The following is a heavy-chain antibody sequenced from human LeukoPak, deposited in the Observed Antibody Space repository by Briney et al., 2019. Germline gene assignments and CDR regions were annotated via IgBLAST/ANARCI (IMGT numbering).Heavy chain of an antibody. J-gene: IGHJ5*01. CDR3: AKEGAFPIITYDS. CDR2: INQDGTEK. CDR1: GFTFSGFW. D-gene: IGHD3-10*01. V-gene: IGHV3-7*01. Sequence: PGGSLRLSRAASGFTFSGFWMNWVRQAPGKGLEWVANINQDGTEKHFVDSVKGRFTISRDNAKRSVYLQMNSLRAEDTAVYYCAKEGAFPIITYDSWGQGTLVTVSS.